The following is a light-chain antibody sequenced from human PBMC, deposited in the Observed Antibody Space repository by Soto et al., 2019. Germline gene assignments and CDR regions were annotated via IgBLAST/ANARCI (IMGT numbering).Light chain of an antibody. V-gene: IGKV3-11*01. CDR3: QQSNIWPPVT. J-gene: IGKJ5*01. CDR1: LDVNSY. CDR2: DAS. Sequence: VLTQSPATLSLSPGDSATLSCRASLDVNSYLAWYQQKPGQAPRLLIYDASNRAAGIPATFSGSGSGTDFTLTISSLEPEDFAVYYCQQSNIWPPVTCGQGTRLEIK.